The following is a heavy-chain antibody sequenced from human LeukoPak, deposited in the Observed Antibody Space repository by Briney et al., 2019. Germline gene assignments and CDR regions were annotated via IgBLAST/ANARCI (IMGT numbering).Heavy chain of an antibody. V-gene: IGHV3-30*18. J-gene: IGHJ4*02. CDR2: ISYDGSNK. Sequence: GGSLRLSCAASGFTFSSFWMNWVRQAPGKGLEWVAVISYDGSNKYYADSVKGRFTISRDNSKNALYLQMNSLRAEDTAVYYCAKVYYYDSSGYYLDYWGQGTLVTVSS. CDR1: GFTFSSFW. D-gene: IGHD3-22*01. CDR3: AKVYYYDSSGYYLDY.